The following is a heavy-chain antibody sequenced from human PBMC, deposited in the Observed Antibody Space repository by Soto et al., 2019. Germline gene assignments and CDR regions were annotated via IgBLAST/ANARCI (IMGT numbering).Heavy chain of an antibody. J-gene: IGHJ4*02. CDR2: INNSGST. CDR1: GGSFSGYY. Sequence: SETLSLTCAVYGGSFSGYYWSWIRQPPGKGLEWIGEINNSGSTNYNPSLKSRVTISVDTSKNQFSLKLSSVTAADTAVYYCARLGVDSSGYYYFDYWGQGTLVTVSS. CDR3: ARLGVDSSGYYYFDY. D-gene: IGHD3-22*01. V-gene: IGHV4-34*01.